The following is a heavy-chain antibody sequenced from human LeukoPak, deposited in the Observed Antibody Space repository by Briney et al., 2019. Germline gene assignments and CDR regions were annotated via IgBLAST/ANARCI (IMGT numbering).Heavy chain of an antibody. CDR1: GGSFSGYY. D-gene: IGHD3-16*01. V-gene: IGHV4-34*01. CDR2: INHSGST. J-gene: IGHJ4*02. CDR3: ARDTPMGEGLDY. Sequence: SETLSLTCAVYGGSFSGYYWSWIRQPPGKGLEWIGEINHSGSTNYNPSLKSRVTISVDTSKNQFSLKLSSVTAADTAVYYCARDTPMGEGLDYWGQGTLVTVSS.